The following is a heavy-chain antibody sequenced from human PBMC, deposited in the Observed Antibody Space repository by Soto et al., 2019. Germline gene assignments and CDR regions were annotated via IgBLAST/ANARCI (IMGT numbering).Heavy chain of an antibody. D-gene: IGHD3-10*01. CDR2: MNPNSGNT. V-gene: IGHV1-8*01. J-gene: IGHJ4*02. CDR3: ARGHGRGGANLGLDY. Sequence: QVQLVQSGAEVKKPGASVKVSCKASGYTFTSYDINWVRQATGQGLEWMGGMNPNSGNTGYAQKFQGRVTMTRNTSIGAAYRVFSSLTGEDTAVYFCARGHGRGGANLGLDYWGQGTLVIV. CDR1: GYTFTSYD.